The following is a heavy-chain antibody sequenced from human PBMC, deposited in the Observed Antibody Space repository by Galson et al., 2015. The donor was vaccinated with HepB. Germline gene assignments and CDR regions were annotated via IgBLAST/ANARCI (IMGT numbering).Heavy chain of an antibody. Sequence: SVKVSCKAPGYTFTDYYMHWVRQAPGQGLEWMGWINPNSGGTNYAQKFQGRVTMTRDTSISTAYMELSRLRSDDTAVYYCARNDYGDYAGSPPDYWGQGTLVTVSS. CDR3: ARNDYGDYAGSPPDY. J-gene: IGHJ4*02. CDR1: GYTFTDYY. D-gene: IGHD4-17*01. V-gene: IGHV1-2*02. CDR2: INPNSGGT.